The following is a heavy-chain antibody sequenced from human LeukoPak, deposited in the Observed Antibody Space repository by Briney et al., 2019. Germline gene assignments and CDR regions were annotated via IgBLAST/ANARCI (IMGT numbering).Heavy chain of an antibody. D-gene: IGHD6-13*01. CDR3: ARDRSEARSWDFDY. J-gene: IGHJ4*02. CDR1: GGSISNYY. V-gene: IGHV4-59*01. Sequence: NPSLTLSLPCTGSGGSISNYYWSWIRQPPGKGLEWIGYIYHSVSTNYNPSLKSRVTISVDTSKNQFSLKLSSVTAADTAVYYCARDRSEARSWDFDYWGQGTLVAV. CDR2: IYHSVST.